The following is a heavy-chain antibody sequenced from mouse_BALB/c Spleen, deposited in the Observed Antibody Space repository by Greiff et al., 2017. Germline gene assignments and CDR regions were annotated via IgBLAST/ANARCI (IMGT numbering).Heavy chain of an antibody. CDR3: ARDHHGSLFDD. CDR1: GFTFSSYA. J-gene: IGHJ2*01. Sequence: EVKLVESGGGLVKPGGSLKLSCAASGFTFSSYAMSWVRQTPEKRLEWVASISSGGSTYYPDSVKGRFTISRDNARNILYLQMSSLRSEDTAMYYCARDHHGSLFDDWGQGTTLTVSS. CDR2: ISSGGST. V-gene: IGHV5-6-5*01.